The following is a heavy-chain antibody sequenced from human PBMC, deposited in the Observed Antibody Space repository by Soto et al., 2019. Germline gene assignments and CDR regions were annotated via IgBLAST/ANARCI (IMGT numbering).Heavy chain of an antibody. CDR1: GGSVSNKTYY. D-gene: IGHD3-10*01. V-gene: IGHV4-61*01. J-gene: IGHJ4*02. CDR3: ARDTTMVRGVPGGFDY. Sequence: SETLSLTCSVSGGSVSNKTYYWSWIRQPPGKRLEWIGYVYYSGTTNYNPSLKSRVTISVDLSKNQFSLRLSSVTTADTALYYCARDTTMVRGVPGGFDYWGQGTLVTVSS. CDR2: VYYSGTT.